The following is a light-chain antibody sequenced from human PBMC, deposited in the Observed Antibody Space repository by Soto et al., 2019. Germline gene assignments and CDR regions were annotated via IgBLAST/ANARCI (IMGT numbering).Light chain of an antibody. CDR2: AAS. J-gene: IGKJ4*01. V-gene: IGKV1-27*01. CDR3: QKYNSAPLT. CDR1: QAISNY. Sequence: DIQMTQSPSSLSASVGARVPITCRPSQAISNYLACYQQKPGKVPKLLIYAASTLQSGVPSRFSGSGSVTDFTLTISSLQPEDVATYYCQKYNSAPLTFGGGTKVEIK.